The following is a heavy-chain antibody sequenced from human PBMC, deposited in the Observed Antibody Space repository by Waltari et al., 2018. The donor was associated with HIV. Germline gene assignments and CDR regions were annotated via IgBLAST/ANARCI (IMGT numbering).Heavy chain of an antibody. J-gene: IGHJ6*02. Sequence: EVQLVESGGGLVQPGGSLRLSCAASGFTFSNFWMSWVRQAPGKGREWLANIKQDGSEKYYGDSGKGRFTISRDNAKNSLYLQMNSLRAEDTAVYYCASPSIRAGMDVWGQGTTVTVSS. CDR3: ASPSIRAGMDV. D-gene: IGHD2-2*02. CDR2: IKQDGSEK. V-gene: IGHV3-7*01. CDR1: GFTFSNFW.